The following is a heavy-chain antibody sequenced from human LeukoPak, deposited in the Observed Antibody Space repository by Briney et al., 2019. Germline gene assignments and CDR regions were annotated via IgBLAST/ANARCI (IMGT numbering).Heavy chain of an antibody. J-gene: IGHJ3*02. V-gene: IGHV3-7*01. CDR2: IKQDGSEK. CDR3: ARDQGSSAYLGAFDI. Sequence: GGSLRLSCAASGFTFSSYWMSWVRQAPGKGLEWVANIKQDGSEKYYVDSVKGRFTISRDNAKNSLYLQMNSLRAEDTAVYYCARDQGSSAYLGAFDIWGQGTMVTVSS. CDR1: GFTFSSYW. D-gene: IGHD3-22*01.